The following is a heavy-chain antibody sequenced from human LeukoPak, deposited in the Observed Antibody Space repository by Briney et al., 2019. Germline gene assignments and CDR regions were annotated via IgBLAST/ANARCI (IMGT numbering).Heavy chain of an antibody. V-gene: IGHV3-43*02. CDR1: GFILTNYA. CDR3: AKGQGYYFDY. J-gene: IGHJ4*02. CDR2: ISGDGDST. Sequence: PGGSLRLSCAASGFILTNYAITWVRQAPGKGLEWVSLISGDGDSTYYADSVKGRFTISRDTSKNSLYLQMDSLRTEDTALYYCAKGQGYYFDYWGQGTLVTVSS.